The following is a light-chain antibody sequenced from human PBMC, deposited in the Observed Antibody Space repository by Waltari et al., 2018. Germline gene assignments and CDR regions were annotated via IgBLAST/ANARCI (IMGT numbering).Light chain of an antibody. V-gene: IGKV2-28*01. J-gene: IGKJ1*01. CDR2: LVS. Sequence: VMTQPPLSLPVAPGEPASLPCRSSQSLLHSNGYNYLDWYLQKPGQSPQLLIYLVSTRASGVPDRFSGSGSGTAFTLKISRVEAEDVGVYYCMQALQTPWTFGQGTKVEIK. CDR3: MQALQTPWT. CDR1: QSLLHSNGYNY.